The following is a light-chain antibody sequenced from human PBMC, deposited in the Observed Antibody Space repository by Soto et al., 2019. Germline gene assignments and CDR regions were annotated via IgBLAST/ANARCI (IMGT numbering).Light chain of an antibody. CDR2: YDD. J-gene: IGLJ1*01. CDR3: AAWDDSLNGPFV. CDR1: SSNVGNNA. V-gene: IGLV1-36*01. Sequence: VLTQPPSVSEAPRQRVTISCSGSSSNVGNNAVNWYQQLPGKAPKLLIYYDDLLPSGVSDRFSGSKSGTSASLAISGLQSEDEADYYCAAWDDSLNGPFVFGTGTKVTVL.